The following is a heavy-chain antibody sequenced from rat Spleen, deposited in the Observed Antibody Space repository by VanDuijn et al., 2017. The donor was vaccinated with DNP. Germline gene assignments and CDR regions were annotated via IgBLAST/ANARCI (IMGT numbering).Heavy chain of an antibody. Sequence: QVQLRQSGAEPAKPGSSVKISCKASGYTFTTYYMTWIKQTTGQGLEYVGYINSGSGHINYNERFKGKATLTVDKSSSTVFMQLSSLTPVDSAVYFCAREFAYNVYAMDAWGQGTSVTVSS. CDR2: INSGSGHI. V-gene: IGHV1-43*01. CDR1: GYTFTTYY. D-gene: IGHD1-10*01. J-gene: IGHJ4*01. CDR3: AREFAYNVYAMDA.